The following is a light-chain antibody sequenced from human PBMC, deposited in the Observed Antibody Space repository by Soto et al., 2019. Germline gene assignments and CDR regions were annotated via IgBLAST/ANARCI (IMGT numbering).Light chain of an antibody. CDR1: RSNIGAGYD. Sequence: QSVLTQPPSLSGAPGQRATISCTGSRSNIGAGYDVHWYQQLPGTAPKLLIYGNSNRPSGVPDRFSGSKSGTSASLAITGLQAEDEADYYCQSYDSSLSAHYVFGTGTKVTVL. CDR3: QSYDSSLSAHYV. CDR2: GNS. V-gene: IGLV1-40*01. J-gene: IGLJ1*01.